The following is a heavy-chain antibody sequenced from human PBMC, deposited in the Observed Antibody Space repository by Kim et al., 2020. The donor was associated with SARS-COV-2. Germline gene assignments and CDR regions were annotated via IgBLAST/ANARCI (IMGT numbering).Heavy chain of an antibody. CDR2: IYYSGST. V-gene: IGHV4-30-4*01. D-gene: IGHD3-3*01. CDR1: GGSISSGDYY. J-gene: IGHJ4*02. CDR3: ARVRFSITIFGVVTRLFDY. Sequence: SETLSLTCTFSGGSISSGDYYWSWIRQPPGKGLEWIGYIYYSGSTYYNPSLKSRVTISVDTSKNQFSLKLSSVTAADTAVYYCARVRFSITIFGVVTRLFDYWGQGTLVTVSS.